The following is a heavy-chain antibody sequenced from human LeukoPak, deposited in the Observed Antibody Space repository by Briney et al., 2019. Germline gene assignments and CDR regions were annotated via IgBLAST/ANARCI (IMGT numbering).Heavy chain of an antibody. J-gene: IGHJ6*04. CDR1: GFTFSDYW. Sequence: GGSLRLSCAAPGFTFSDYWMHWVRQAPGKGLVWVSHVNSDETTTNYADSVKGRFTISRDNAKNTLFLQMNSLRAEDTAVYYCVRYCSHISCQPYGMDVWGKGTTVTVSS. D-gene: IGHD2-15*01. V-gene: IGHV3-74*01. CDR2: VNSDETTT. CDR3: VRYCSHISCQPYGMDV.